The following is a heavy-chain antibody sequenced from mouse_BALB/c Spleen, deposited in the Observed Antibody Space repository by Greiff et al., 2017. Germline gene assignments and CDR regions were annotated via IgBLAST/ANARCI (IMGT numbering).Heavy chain of an antibody. J-gene: IGHJ4*01. CDR1: GYTFTSYT. V-gene: IGHV1-4*02. CDR2: INPSSGYT. CDR3: ASGITTVVADYAMDY. Sequence: VQLQQSAAELARPGASVKMSCKASGYTFTSYTMHWVKQRPGQGLEWIGYINPSSGYTEYNQKFKDKTTLTADKSSSTAYMQLSSLTSEDSAVYYCASGITTVVADYAMDYWGQGTSVTVSS. D-gene: IGHD1-1*01.